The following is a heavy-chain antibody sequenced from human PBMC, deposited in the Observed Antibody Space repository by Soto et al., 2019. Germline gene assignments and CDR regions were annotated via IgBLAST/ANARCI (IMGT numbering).Heavy chain of an antibody. CDR2: IYHGGTT. D-gene: IGHD3-10*01. Sequence: SETLSLTCTVSGYSISSGSYWGWIRQPPGKGPEWIASIYHGGTTFYNPSLKSRVTVSVDKSNNQFSLKLRSVTAADTAIYFCVRDLNGSGDYWGQGTLVTVSS. CDR1: GYSISSGSY. CDR3: VRDLNGSGDY. V-gene: IGHV4-38-2*02. J-gene: IGHJ4*02.